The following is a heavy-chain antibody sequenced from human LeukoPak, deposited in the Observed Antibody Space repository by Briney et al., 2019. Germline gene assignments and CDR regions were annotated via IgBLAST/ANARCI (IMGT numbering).Heavy chain of an antibody. D-gene: IGHD2-2*01. CDR1: GGTFSSYA. CDR3: ASNGYCSSTSCPLDY. CDR2: IIPILGIA. Sequence: SVKVSCKASGGTFSSYAISWVRQAPGQGLEWMGRIIPILGIANYAQKFQGRVTITADKSTSTAYMELSSLRSEDTAVYYCASNGYCSSTSCPLDYWGQGTLVTVSS. J-gene: IGHJ4*02. V-gene: IGHV1-69*04.